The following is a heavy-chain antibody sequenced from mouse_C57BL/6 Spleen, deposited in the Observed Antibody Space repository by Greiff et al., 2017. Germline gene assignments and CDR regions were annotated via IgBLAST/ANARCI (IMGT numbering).Heavy chain of an antibody. CDR2: IYWDDDK. Sequence: QVTLKESGPGILQSSQTLSLTCSFSGFSLSTSGMGVSWIRQPSGKGLEWLAHIYWDDDKRSNPSLKSRLTISKDTSRNQVFLKITSVDTADTATYYCARRAYGNYGYFDVWGTGTTVTVSS. V-gene: IGHV8-12*01. D-gene: IGHD2-1*01. J-gene: IGHJ1*03. CDR1: GFSLSTSGMG. CDR3: ARRAYGNYGYFDV.